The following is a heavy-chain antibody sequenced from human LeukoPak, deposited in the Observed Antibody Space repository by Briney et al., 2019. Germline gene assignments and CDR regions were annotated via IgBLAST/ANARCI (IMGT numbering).Heavy chain of an antibody. D-gene: IGHD1-26*01. J-gene: IGHJ4*02. CDR3: AREWELLRYFDY. V-gene: IGHV3-30-3*01. CDR1: GFTFSQYW. CDR2: ISYDGSNK. Sequence: GGSLRLSCAASGFTFSQYWMSWVRQAPGKGLEWVAVISYDGSNKYYADSVKGRFTISRDNSKNTLYLQMNSLRAEDTAVYYCAREWELLRYFDYWGQGTLVTVSS.